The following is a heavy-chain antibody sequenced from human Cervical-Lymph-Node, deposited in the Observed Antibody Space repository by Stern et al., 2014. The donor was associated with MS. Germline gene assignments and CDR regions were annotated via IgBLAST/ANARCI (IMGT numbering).Heavy chain of an antibody. CDR2: INPYSGNA. J-gene: IGHJ4*02. V-gene: IGHV1-8*01. CDR1: GYTFTSYD. Sequence: QVQLVQSGAEVKKPGASVKVSCKASGYTFTSYDINWVRQAPGQGLEWMGWINPYSGNAVYAQKFQGRVTMTRDTSTSTAYLELTSLRSEDTAVFYCARGRELLSLDYWGQGTLVTVSS. D-gene: IGHD1-26*01. CDR3: ARGRELLSLDY.